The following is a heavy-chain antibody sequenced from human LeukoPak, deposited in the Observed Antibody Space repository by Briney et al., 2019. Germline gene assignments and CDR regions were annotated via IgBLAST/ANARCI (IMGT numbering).Heavy chain of an antibody. Sequence: SETLSLTCAVYGGSFSGYYWSWIRQPPGKGLEWIGEINHSGSTNYNPSLKSRVTISVDTSKNQFSLKLSSVTAADAAVYYCARCAYQLRGRGAFDIWGQGTMVTVSS. V-gene: IGHV4-34*01. CDR1: GGSFSGYY. J-gene: IGHJ3*02. CDR3: ARCAYQLRGRGAFDI. D-gene: IGHD2-2*01. CDR2: INHSGST.